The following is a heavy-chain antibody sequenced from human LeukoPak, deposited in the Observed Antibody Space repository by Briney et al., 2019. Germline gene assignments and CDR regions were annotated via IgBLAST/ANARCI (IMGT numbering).Heavy chain of an antibody. D-gene: IGHD5-18*01. CDR1: GYTFIAYY. V-gene: IGHV1-2*02. Sequence: GASVKVSCKASGYTFIAYYIHWVRQAPGQGLEWMGWLNPSSGGTLSAQKFQGRVTMTRDTSISTAYMELSRLRSDDTAVYYCARESQTYGYSYGTPPHYWGQGTLVTVSS. CDR2: LNPSSGGT. J-gene: IGHJ4*02. CDR3: ARESQTYGYSYGTPPHY.